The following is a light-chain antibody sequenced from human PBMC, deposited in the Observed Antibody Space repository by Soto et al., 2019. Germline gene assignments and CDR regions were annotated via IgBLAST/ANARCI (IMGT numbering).Light chain of an antibody. CDR1: SSDIGAYNF. Sequence: QSVLTQPASVSGSPGQSITISCTGTSSDIGAYNFVSWYQQHPGIAPKLMLYDVNIRPSGVSNRFSGSKSGNTASLTIYGLQAEDEADYYCTSWTTSTTMIFGGGTKLTVL. V-gene: IGLV2-14*03. CDR3: TSWTTSTTMI. CDR2: DVN. J-gene: IGLJ2*01.